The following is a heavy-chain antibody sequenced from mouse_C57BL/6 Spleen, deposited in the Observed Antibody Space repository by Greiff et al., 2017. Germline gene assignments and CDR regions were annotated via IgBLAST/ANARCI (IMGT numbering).Heavy chain of an antibody. D-gene: IGHD1-1*01. V-gene: IGHV5-17*01. CDR3: ARNYYYGSKAMDY. CDR1: GFTFSDSG. J-gene: IGHJ4*01. CDR2: ISSGSSTI. Sequence: EVQLVESGGGLVNPGGSLKLSCAASGFTFSDSGMHWVRQAPEKGLEWVAYISSGSSTIYYADTVKGRFTISRDNAKNTLFLQMTSLRSEDTAMYYCARNYYYGSKAMDYWGQGTSVTVSS.